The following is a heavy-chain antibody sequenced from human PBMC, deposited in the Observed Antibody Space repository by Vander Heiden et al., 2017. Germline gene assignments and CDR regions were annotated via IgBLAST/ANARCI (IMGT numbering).Heavy chain of an antibody. Sequence: QVQLVHSGAEVKKPGASVKVPCKASGYTFTSYGISWVRQAPGQPPEWMGWISAYNGNTNYAQKLQGRVTMTTDTSTRTAYMELRSLGSDDTAVYYCARDRLDYYDSSGYPHFDYWGQGTLVTVSS. V-gene: IGHV1-18*01. D-gene: IGHD3-22*01. CDR3: ARDRLDYYDSSGYPHFDY. CDR2: ISAYNGNT. CDR1: GYTFTSYG. J-gene: IGHJ4*02.